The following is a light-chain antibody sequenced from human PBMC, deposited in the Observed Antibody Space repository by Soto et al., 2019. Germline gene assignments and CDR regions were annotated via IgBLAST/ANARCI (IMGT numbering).Light chain of an antibody. Sequence: DIQMTQSPSSLFAYVGYIFTIPCRASQSVSSWLAWYQQKPGKAPNLLIYKASSLDSGVPSRFSGSGSGTDFTFTISSLQPEDIATYYCQQYDNLPTWTFGQGTKVDIK. V-gene: IGKV1-5*03. CDR1: QSVSSW. CDR3: QQYDNLPTWT. CDR2: KAS. J-gene: IGKJ1*01.